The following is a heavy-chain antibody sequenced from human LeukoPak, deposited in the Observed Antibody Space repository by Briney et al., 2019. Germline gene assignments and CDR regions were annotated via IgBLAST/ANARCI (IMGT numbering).Heavy chain of an antibody. Sequence: WIRQPPGKGLEWVSFISGSGGNTYYTDSVKGRFTISRDNSKNTLYLQMNSLRAEDTAVYYCARDVISSGWYGGFDYWGQGTLVTVSS. V-gene: IGHV3-23*01. D-gene: IGHD6-19*01. CDR2: ISGSGGNT. J-gene: IGHJ4*02. CDR3: ARDVISSGWYGGFDY.